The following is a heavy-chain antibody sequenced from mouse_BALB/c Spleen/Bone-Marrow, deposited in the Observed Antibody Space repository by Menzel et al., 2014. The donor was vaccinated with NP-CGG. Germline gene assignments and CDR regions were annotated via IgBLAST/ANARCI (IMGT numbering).Heavy chain of an antibody. CDR1: GFTFSDYY. Sequence: VELMESGGGLVQPGGSLKLSCATSGFTFSDYYMYWVRQNPEKRLEWVAYITKGCASTYYPDIVKERMTISRVNAKNSLSLQMIGLKSEDTAMYYGAKRLTYAMDYWGQGTSVTVSS. CDR2: ITKGCAST. J-gene: IGHJ4*01. V-gene: IGHV5-12*02. CDR3: AKRLTYAMDY.